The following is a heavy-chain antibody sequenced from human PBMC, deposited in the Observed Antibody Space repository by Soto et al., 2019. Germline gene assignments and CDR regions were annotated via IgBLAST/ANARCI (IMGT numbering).Heavy chain of an antibody. CDR2: IQYSGDT. J-gene: IGHJ3*01. D-gene: IGHD3-22*01. V-gene: IGHV4-61*08. Sequence: SETLPLTCIVSGGSVGSGAYYWSWIRQPPGNALEWIGYIQYSGDTNYNSSLKSRVTISVDMSRNRFSLKLTSVTAADTAFYYCARHDYSDRAFDLWGQGTMVTVSS. CDR3: ARHDYSDRAFDL. CDR1: GGSVGSGAYY.